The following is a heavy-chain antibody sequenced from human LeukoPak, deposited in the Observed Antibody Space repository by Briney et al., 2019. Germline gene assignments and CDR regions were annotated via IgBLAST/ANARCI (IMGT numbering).Heavy chain of an antibody. CDR2: IREDGGEK. V-gene: IGHV3-7*05. CDR3: ARINTAIFSSSDY. CDR1: GFTFSNSW. Sequence: GGSLRLSCAASGFTFSNSWMTWVRQAPGKGLEWGANIREDGGEKYYVDCVKGRFTTSRDNAKNSLYLQMNSLRAEDTAVYYCARINTAIFSSSDYWGQGTLVTVSS. D-gene: IGHD2-21*02. J-gene: IGHJ4*02.